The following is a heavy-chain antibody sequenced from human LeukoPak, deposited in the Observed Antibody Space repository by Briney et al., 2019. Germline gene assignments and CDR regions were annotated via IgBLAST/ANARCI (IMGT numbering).Heavy chain of an antibody. V-gene: IGHV3-23*01. Sequence: GGSLRLSCAASGFTFNNYAMNWVRQAPGKGLEWVSSISGSGGTTYYADSVMGRFTISRDNSKNTLYLQMNSLRAEDTAVYYCAKAGSGYYYYGSGSYYKDYYYMDVWGKGTTVTVSS. CDR1: GFTFNNYA. D-gene: IGHD3-10*01. J-gene: IGHJ6*03. CDR3: AKAGSGYYYYGSGSYYKDYYYMDV. CDR2: ISGSGGTT.